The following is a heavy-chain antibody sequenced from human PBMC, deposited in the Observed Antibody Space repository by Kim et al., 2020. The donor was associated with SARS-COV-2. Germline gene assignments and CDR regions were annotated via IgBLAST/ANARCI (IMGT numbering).Heavy chain of an antibody. J-gene: IGHJ4*02. V-gene: IGHV3-30*04. CDR3: ARVIIDTAMVTDSY. CDR1: GFTFSSYA. CDR2: ISYDGSNK. Sequence: GGSLRLSCAASGFTFSSYAMHWVRQAPGKGLEWVAVISYDGSNKYYADSVKGRFTISRDNSKNTLYLQMNSLRAEDTAVYYCARVIIDTAMVTDSYWGQGTLVTVSS. D-gene: IGHD5-18*01.